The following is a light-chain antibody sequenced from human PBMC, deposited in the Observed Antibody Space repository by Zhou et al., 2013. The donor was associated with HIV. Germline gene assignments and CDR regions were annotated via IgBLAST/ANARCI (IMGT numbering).Light chain of an antibody. CDR3: QQYDNLYT. Sequence: DIQMTQSPSFLSASVGDRVTITCRASQSISSYLNWYQQKPGKAPKLLIYAASSLQSGVPSRFSGSGSGTDFIFTISSLQPEDIATYYCQQYDNLYTFGQGTKLEIK. V-gene: IGKV1-39*01. J-gene: IGKJ2*01. CDR1: QSISSY. CDR2: AAS.